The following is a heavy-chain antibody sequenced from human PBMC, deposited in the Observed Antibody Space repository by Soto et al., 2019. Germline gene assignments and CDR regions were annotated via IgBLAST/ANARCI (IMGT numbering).Heavy chain of an antibody. CDR3: ARTTPHSSGWYRGEWFDP. V-gene: IGHV2-70*11. D-gene: IGHD6-19*01. J-gene: IGHJ5*02. CDR2: IDWDDDK. CDR1: WFSLSTSGMC. Sequence: GSGPTLVNPTQTLTLTCTFSWFSLSTSGMCVSWIRQPPGKALEWLARIDWDDDKYYSTSLKTRLTISKDTSKNQVVLTMTNMDPVDTATYYCARTTPHSSGWYRGEWFDPWGQGTLVTVSS.